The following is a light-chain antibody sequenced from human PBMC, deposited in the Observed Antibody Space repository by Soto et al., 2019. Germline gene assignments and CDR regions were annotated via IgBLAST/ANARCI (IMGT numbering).Light chain of an antibody. CDR1: SSNIGNNY. CDR2: DSN. CDR3: GTWDSSLSTVV. V-gene: IGLV1-51*01. Sequence: QSVLTQPPSVSAAPGQKVTISCSGSSSNIGNNYISWYQQLPGTAPKLLIYDSNERPSGIPDRFSVSKSGTSATLGITGLQTGDEADYYCGTWDSSLSTVVFGGGTQLTVL. J-gene: IGLJ7*01.